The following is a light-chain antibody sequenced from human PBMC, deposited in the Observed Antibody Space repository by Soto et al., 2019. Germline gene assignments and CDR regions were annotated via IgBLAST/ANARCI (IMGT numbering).Light chain of an antibody. CDR1: ESINRH. J-gene: IGKJ5*01. CDR2: AAS. Sequence: DIQMTQSPSSLSASVGDRVTITCRASESINRHLNWYQQKPGKAPKLLIYAASSLQNGVPSRFSGSGYGTDFTLTISNLQPEDFATYYCQQSYSTLSITFGQGTRLEIK. V-gene: IGKV1-39*01. CDR3: QQSYSTLSIT.